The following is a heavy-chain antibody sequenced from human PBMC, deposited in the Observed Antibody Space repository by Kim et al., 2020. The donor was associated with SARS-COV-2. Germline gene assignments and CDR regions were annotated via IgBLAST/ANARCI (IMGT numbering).Heavy chain of an antibody. CDR1: GFTFSSYS. Sequence: GGSLRLSCAASGFTFSSYSMNWVRQAPGKGLEWVSYISSSSSTIYYADSVKGRFTISRDNAKNSLYLQMNSLRDEDTAVYYCARARGYSGYDGGLCWGQGTLVTVSS. J-gene: IGHJ4*02. D-gene: IGHD5-12*01. V-gene: IGHV3-48*02. CDR3: ARARGYSGYDGGLC. CDR2: ISSSSSTI.